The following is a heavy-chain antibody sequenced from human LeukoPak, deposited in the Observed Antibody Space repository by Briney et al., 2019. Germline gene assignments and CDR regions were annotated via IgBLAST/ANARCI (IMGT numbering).Heavy chain of an antibody. J-gene: IGHJ2*01. V-gene: IGHV1-8*03. D-gene: IGHD6-13*01. CDR3: ARDDSSSWMYFDL. Sequence: ASVKVSCKASGYTFTSYDINWVRQATGQGLEWMGWMNPNSGNTGYAQKFQGRVTITRNTSISTAYMELSSLRSEDTAVYYCARDDSSSWMYFDLWGRGTLVTVSS. CDR1: GYTFTSYD. CDR2: MNPNSGNT.